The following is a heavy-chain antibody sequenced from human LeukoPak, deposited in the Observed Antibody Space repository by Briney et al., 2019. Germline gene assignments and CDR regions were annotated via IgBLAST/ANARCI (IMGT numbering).Heavy chain of an antibody. J-gene: IGHJ6*03. Sequence: PSETLSLTCTVSGGSIGSYYWSWIRQPPGKGLEWIGYIYYSGSTNYNPSLKSRVTISVDTSKNQFSLKLSSVTAADTAVYYCARRYYYYYYMDVWGKGTTVTISS. CDR2: IYYSGST. CDR3: ARRYYYYYYMDV. V-gene: IGHV4-59*12. CDR1: GGSIGSYY.